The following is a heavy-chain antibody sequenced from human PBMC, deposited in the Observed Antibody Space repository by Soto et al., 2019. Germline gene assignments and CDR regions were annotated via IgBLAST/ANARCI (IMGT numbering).Heavy chain of an antibody. V-gene: IGHV4-30-2*01. CDR3: ARGARATQGFFDY. CDR2: IYHSGST. Sequence: SSETLSLTCAVSGGSISSGGYSWSWIRQPPGKGLEWIGYIYHSGSTYYNPSLKSRVTISVDRSKNQFSLKLSSVTAADTAVYYCARGARATQGFFDYWGQGTLVTVSS. J-gene: IGHJ4*02. D-gene: IGHD3-16*01. CDR1: GGSISSGGYS.